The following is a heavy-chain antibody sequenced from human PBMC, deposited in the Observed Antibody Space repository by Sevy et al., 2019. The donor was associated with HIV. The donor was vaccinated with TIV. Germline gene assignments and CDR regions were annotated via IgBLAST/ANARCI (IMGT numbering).Heavy chain of an antibody. CDR3: ARSTGTSRWSRAY. J-gene: IGHJ4*02. CDR2: ISYDGSNK. Sequence: GGSLRLSCAASGFTFSSYAMHWVRQAPGKGLEWVAAISYDGSNKNYAESVKGRFTISRDNSKNTLYLNMNSLRTEDTTVYYCARSTGTSRWSRAYWGQGTLVTVSS. CDR1: GFTFSSYA. D-gene: IGHD6-19*01. V-gene: IGHV3-30*04.